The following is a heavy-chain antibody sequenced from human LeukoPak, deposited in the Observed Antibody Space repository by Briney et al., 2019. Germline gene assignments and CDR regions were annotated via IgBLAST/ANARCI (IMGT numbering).Heavy chain of an antibody. CDR3: ARRGSIAAYDY. Sequence: GESLKISCQCSGYSFTSYWIGWVSQMPGIGLEWMGIIYPGDSDTRYSPSFQGQVTISADKSISTAYLQWSSLKASDTAMYYCARRGSIAAYDYWGQGTLVTVSS. CDR1: GYSFTSYW. CDR2: IYPGDSDT. J-gene: IGHJ4*02. V-gene: IGHV5-51*01. D-gene: IGHD6-6*01.